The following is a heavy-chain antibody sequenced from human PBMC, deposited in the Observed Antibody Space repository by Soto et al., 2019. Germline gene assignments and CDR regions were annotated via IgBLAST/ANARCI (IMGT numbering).Heavy chain of an antibody. CDR2: FDPEDGET. V-gene: IGHV1-24*01. Sequence: ASVKVSCKVSGYTLTELSIHWVRQAHGKGLEWMGGFDPEDGETIYAQKFQGRVTMTEDTSTDTAYMELSSLRSEDTAVYYCATNRGRGYSYGPYYYYYGMDVWGQGTTVTVSS. CDR1: GYTLTELS. D-gene: IGHD5-18*01. CDR3: ATNRGRGYSYGPYYYYYGMDV. J-gene: IGHJ6*02.